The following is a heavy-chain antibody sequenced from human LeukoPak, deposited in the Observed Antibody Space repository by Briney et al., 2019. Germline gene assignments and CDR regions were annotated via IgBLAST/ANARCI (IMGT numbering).Heavy chain of an antibody. Sequence: SETLSLTCTVSGGSISSYYWSWIRQPPGKGLEWIGYIYYSGNTNYNPSLKSRVTISVDTSKNQFSLKLSSVTAADTAVYYCARDSSGWYGYWGQGTLVTVSS. J-gene: IGHJ4*02. CDR3: ARDSSGWYGY. V-gene: IGHV4-59*01. D-gene: IGHD6-19*01. CDR1: GGSISSYY. CDR2: IYYSGNT.